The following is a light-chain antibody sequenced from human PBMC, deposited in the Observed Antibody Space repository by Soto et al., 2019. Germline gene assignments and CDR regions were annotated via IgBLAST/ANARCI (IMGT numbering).Light chain of an antibody. V-gene: IGKV1-16*02. CDR3: QQYKTHPYT. CDR2: AAS. Sequence: DIQMTQSPSSLSAFVGGSVTITCRASQDITNYLAWFQHKPGKAPKSLIYAASSLQSGVPSKFSGRGSGTDFTPTISSLQHEHFATYYYQQYKTHPYTFGQGTKLQIK. J-gene: IGKJ2*01. CDR1: QDITNY.